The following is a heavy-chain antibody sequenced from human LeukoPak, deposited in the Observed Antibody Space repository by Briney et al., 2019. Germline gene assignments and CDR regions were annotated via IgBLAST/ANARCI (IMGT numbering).Heavy chain of an antibody. Sequence: GGSLRLSCSASGFTFSSYAMHWVRQAPGKGLECVSALTGDGGRTYYADSVRGRFTISRDNSKNTLYLQMSSLRVEDTAVYYCVKDPFYGGNPLYYFDYWGQGTLVAVSS. D-gene: IGHD4-23*01. CDR3: VKDPFYGGNPLYYFDY. CDR2: LTGDGGRT. CDR1: GFTFSSYA. J-gene: IGHJ4*02. V-gene: IGHV3-64D*06.